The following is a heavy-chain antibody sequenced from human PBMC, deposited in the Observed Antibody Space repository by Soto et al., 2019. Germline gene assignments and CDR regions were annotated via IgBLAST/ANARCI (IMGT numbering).Heavy chain of an antibody. Sequence: QITLKESGPTLVKPTQTLTLTCTFSGFSLSTRGVGVGWIRQPPGKALEWLALIYWNDDNHYSPSLKSRLTITKDTSKNQVVLTMTNMDPVDAATYYCARRQGYGGREYYFDSWGQGTLVTVSS. D-gene: IGHD4-17*01. J-gene: IGHJ4*02. V-gene: IGHV2-5*01. CDR1: GFSLSTRGVG. CDR2: IYWNDDN. CDR3: ARRQGYGGREYYFDS.